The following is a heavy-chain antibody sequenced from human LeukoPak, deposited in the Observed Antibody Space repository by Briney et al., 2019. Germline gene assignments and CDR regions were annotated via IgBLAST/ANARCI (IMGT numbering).Heavy chain of an antibody. CDR1: AFTFSDYY. Sequence: GGPLRLSCAAYAFTFSDYYMAWIRQAPGKGLDWVSYISDSSTYTNYADSVKGRFTISRDNTKNSLYLQMNSLRADDTAVYYCARDLGSGWTFDYWGQGALVTVSS. CDR2: ISDSSTYT. CDR3: ARDLGSGWTFDY. J-gene: IGHJ4*02. D-gene: IGHD6-19*01. V-gene: IGHV3-11*05.